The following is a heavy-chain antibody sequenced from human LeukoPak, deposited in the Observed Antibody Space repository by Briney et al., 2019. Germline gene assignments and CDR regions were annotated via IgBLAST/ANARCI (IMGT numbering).Heavy chain of an antibody. CDR1: GFTFSSYW. V-gene: IGHV3-7*03. CDR2: IKQDGSEK. CDR3: AKDTYYDILTGSMFDY. D-gene: IGHD3-9*01. J-gene: IGHJ4*02. Sequence: GGALRLSCAASGFTFSSYWMSWVRQAPGKGREGVANIKQDGSEKYYVDSVKGRFTISRDNAKNSLYLQMNSLRAEDTAVYYCAKDTYYDILTGSMFDYWGQGTLVTVSS.